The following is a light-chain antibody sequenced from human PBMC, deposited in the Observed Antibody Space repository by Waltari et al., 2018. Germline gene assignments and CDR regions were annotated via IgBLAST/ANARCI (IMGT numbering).Light chain of an antibody. V-gene: IGLV3-21*02. CDR3: QVWDTTNDHVV. CDR1: NVGSEN. J-gene: IGLJ2*01. Sequence: SYVLTQPPSVSVAPGQTASITCGGNNVGSENVHRYQREPGQAPVLVVYDGSDRPSGIPERFAGSKSGSMATLTISRVEAGDEADYYCQVWDTTNDHVVFGGGTKLTVL. CDR2: DGS.